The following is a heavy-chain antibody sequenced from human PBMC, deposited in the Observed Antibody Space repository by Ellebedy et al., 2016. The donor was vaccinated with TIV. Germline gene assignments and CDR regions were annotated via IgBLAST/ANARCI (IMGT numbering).Heavy chain of an antibody. V-gene: IGHV4-34*01. CDR1: GGSFSGYY. J-gene: IGHJ4*02. Sequence: MPSETLSLTCAVHGGSFSGYYWSWIRQSPGKGLEWIGEINHSGTTNYNPSLKSRVTISVDTSNNQFSLKRRSVTAADTAVYYCARGLWFGESLGYFDYWGQGPLVTVSS. CDR2: INHSGTT. D-gene: IGHD3-10*01. CDR3: ARGLWFGESLGYFDY.